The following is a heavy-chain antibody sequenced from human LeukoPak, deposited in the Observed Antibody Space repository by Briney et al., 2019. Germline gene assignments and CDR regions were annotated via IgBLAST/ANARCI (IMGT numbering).Heavy chain of an antibody. CDR3: AVWFGELLGY. D-gene: IGHD3-10*01. CDR1: EYTFTSYD. J-gene: IGHJ4*02. CDR2: MNPNSDNT. Sequence: ASVKVSCKASEYTFTSYDIDWVRQATGQGLEWMGWMNPNSDNTGYAQKFQGRVTMTRNTSISTAYMELSSLRSEDTAVYYCAVWFGELLGYWGQGTLVTVSS. V-gene: IGHV1-8*01.